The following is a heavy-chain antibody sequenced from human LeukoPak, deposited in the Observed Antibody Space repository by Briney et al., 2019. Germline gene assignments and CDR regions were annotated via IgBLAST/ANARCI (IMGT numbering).Heavy chain of an antibody. V-gene: IGHV3-23*01. CDR1: GFTFSSYG. D-gene: IGHD2-15*01. J-gene: IGHJ4*02. Sequence: GGTLRLSCAASGFTFSSYGMTWVRQAPGKGLEWVSTISGSGAITYDADSVKGRFTISRDNSKNTLFLQMSSLRAEDTALYYCAKGGVVAAFFDHWGQGTLVSVSS. CDR2: ISGSGAIT. CDR3: AKGGVVAAFFDH.